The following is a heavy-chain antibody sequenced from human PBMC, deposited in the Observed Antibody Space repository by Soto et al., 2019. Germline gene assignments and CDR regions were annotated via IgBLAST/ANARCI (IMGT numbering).Heavy chain of an antibody. V-gene: IGHV1-18*01. J-gene: IGHJ5*02. CDR2: ISAYNGNT. CDR1: GYTFTSYG. CDR3: ARSGYEILTGYYGSDP. D-gene: IGHD3-9*01. Sequence: ASMKVSCKASGYTFTSYGISWVRQAPGQGLEWMGWISAYNGNTNYAQKLQGRVTMTTDTSTSTAYMELRSLRSDDTAVYYCARSGYEILTGYYGSDPWGQGTLVTVSS.